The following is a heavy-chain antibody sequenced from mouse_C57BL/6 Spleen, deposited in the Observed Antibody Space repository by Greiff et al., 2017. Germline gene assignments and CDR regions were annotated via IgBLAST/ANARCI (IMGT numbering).Heavy chain of an antibody. Sequence: QVQLQQSGPELVKPGASVKLSCKASGYTFTSYDINWVKQRPGQGLEWIGWIYPRDGRTKYNEKFKGKATLTVDTSSSTAYMELHSLTSEDSAVYFCARRIYYGSSYFDDWGQGTTLTVSS. CDR1: GYTFTSYD. CDR3: ARRIYYGSSYFDD. V-gene: IGHV1-85*01. J-gene: IGHJ2*01. CDR2: IYPRDGRT. D-gene: IGHD1-1*01.